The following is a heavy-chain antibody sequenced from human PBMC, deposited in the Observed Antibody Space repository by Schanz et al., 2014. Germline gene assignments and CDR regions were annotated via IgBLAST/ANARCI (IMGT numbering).Heavy chain of an antibody. V-gene: IGHV1-18*01. CDR1: GATFNSYA. CDR2: INPNSGGT. Sequence: QVRLVQSGAEVKKPGSSVTVSCKSSGATFNSYAFGWVRQAPGQGLEWMGWINPNSGGTSYAQKFQGRVTMTTDTSTSTVYMELRSLRSDDTAVYYCARDNLVSSSWYNYYGMDVWGQGTTVTVSS. D-gene: IGHD6-13*01. J-gene: IGHJ6*02. CDR3: ARDNLVSSSWYNYYGMDV.